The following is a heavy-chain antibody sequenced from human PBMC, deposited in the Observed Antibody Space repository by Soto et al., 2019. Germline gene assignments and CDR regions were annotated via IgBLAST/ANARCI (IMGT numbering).Heavy chain of an antibody. D-gene: IGHD6-19*01. CDR1: GFSISSYY. V-gene: IGHV4-59*08. J-gene: IGHJ4*02. CDR3: ARHLGSGWTGELDY. Sequence: SETLSLTCTVSGFSISSYYWSWIRQPPGKGLEWIGYIYYSGSTNYNPSLKSRVTISVDTSKNQFSLKLSSVTAADTAVYYCARHLGSGWTGELDYWGQGTLVTVSS. CDR2: IYYSGST.